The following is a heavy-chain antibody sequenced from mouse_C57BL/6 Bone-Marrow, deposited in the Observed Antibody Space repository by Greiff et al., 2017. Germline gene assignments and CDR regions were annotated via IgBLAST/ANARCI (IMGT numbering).Heavy chain of an antibody. Sequence: VQLQQSGAELVRPGTSVKVSCKASGYAFTNYLIEWVKQRPGQGLEWIGVINPGSGGTNYNEKFKGKATLTADKSSSTAYMQLSSLTSEDSAVYFCARGKCITTVVADFDYWGQGTTLTVSS. D-gene: IGHD1-1*01. V-gene: IGHV1-54*01. J-gene: IGHJ2*01. CDR1: GYAFTNYL. CDR2: INPGSGGT. CDR3: ARGKCITTVVADFDY.